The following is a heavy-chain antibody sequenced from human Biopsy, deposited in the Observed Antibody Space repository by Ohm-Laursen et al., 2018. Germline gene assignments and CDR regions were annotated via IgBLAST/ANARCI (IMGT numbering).Heavy chain of an antibody. Sequence: ASVKVSCKASSYTFTDYNIHWMRQAPGQGLEWLGYINCKTGATNYAQKFQGRVTMTEDTSTDTAYMELSSLRSEDTAVYYCAADINVWNVNYWGQGTQVTVSS. CDR1: SYTFTDYN. D-gene: IGHD1-1*01. CDR3: AADINVWNVNY. V-gene: IGHV1-2*02. CDR2: INCKTGAT. J-gene: IGHJ4*02.